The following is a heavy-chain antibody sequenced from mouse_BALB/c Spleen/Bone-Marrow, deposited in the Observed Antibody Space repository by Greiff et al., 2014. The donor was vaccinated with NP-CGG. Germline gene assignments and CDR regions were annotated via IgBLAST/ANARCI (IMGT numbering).Heavy chain of an antibody. CDR3: ARPIDL. CDR1: GFNFKGSY. J-gene: IGHJ4*01. CDR2: IDPGDGIT. V-gene: IGHV14-3*02. Sequence: EVQLQQSGAELVKPGASVKLSCTASGFNFKGSYMHWVRQRPEKGLEWIGRIDPGDGITKYDAKFKGRATITADKSSNTAYLQLTSQTSEDSAGNYGARPIDLWGQGTTVTVSS.